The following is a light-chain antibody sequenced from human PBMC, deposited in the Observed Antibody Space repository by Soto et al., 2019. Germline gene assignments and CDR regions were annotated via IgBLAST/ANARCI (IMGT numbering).Light chain of an antibody. CDR3: QQYSHLIT. CDR1: QTISSW. CDR2: EAS. V-gene: IGKV1-5*03. Sequence: DIQMTQSPSTLSGSVGDRVTITCRASQTISSWLAWYQQKPGKAPKLLIYEASTLKSGVPSRFSGSGSGTDFTFTISSLQPEDIATYYCQQYSHLITFGQGTRLEIK. J-gene: IGKJ5*01.